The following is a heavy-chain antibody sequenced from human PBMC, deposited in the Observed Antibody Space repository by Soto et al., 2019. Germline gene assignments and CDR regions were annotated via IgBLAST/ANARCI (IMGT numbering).Heavy chain of an antibody. CDR3: TTDTGKYCTNGVCTDY. D-gene: IGHD2-8*01. J-gene: IGHJ4*02. CDR2: IKSKTDGGTT. CDR1: GFTFSNAW. V-gene: IGHV3-15*01. Sequence: EVQLVESGGGLVKPGGSLRLSCAASGFTFSNAWMSWVRQAPGKGREWVGRIKSKTDGGTTDYAAPVKGRFTISRDDSKNALYLQMNSLKTEDTAVYYYTTDTGKYCTNGVCTDYWGQGTLVTVSS.